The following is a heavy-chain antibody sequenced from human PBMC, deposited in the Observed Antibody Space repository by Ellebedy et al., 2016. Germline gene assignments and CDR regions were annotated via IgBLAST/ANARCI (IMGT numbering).Heavy chain of an antibody. CDR2: IYTSGST. V-gene: IGHV4-4*07. J-gene: IGHJ4*02. CDR3: ARGAVCSGGSCYPARFDY. CDR1: GGSISSYY. Sequence: SETLSLXXTVSGGSISSYYWSWIRQPAGKGLEWIGRIYTSGSTNYNPSLKSRVTMSVDTSKNQFSLKLSSVTAADTAVYYCARGAVCSGGSCYPARFDYWGQGTLVTVSS. D-gene: IGHD2-15*01.